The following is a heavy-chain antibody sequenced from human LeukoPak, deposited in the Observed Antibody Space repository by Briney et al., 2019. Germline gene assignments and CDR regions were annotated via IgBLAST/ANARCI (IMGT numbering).Heavy chain of an antibody. CDR1: GFTFSSYA. Sequence: GRSLRLSCAASGFTFSSYAMPWVRQAPGKGLEWVAVISYDGSNKYYADSVKGRFTISRDNSKNTLYLQMNSLRAEDTAVYYCARDVGGIAAAGTLADYWGQGTLVTVSS. CDR2: ISYDGSNK. CDR3: ARDVGGIAAAGTLADY. J-gene: IGHJ4*02. D-gene: IGHD6-13*01. V-gene: IGHV3-30-3*01.